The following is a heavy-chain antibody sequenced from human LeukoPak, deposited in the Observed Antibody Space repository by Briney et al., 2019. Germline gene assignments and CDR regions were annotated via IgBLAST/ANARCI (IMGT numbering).Heavy chain of an antibody. V-gene: IGHV3-23*01. D-gene: IGHD5-18*01. CDR1: GFTFGSYG. J-gene: IGHJ4*02. CDR2: ITGSGDST. CDR3: AKLGGYSYGHEEY. Sequence: GGSLRLSCAASGFTFGSYGMSWVRQPPGKGLEWVSGITGSGDSTFYADPVKGRCTISRDNSKNTLYLQVNNLRGDDTAVYYCAKLGGYSYGHEEYWGQGTLVTVSS.